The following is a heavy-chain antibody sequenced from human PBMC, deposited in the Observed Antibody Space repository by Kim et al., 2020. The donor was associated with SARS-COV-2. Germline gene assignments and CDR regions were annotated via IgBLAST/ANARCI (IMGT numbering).Heavy chain of an antibody. J-gene: IGHJ4*02. D-gene: IGHD6-13*01. Sequence: YSPSFPGQVTISADKSISTAYLQWSSLKASDTAMYYCAALAGYSSSWRDYWGQGTLVTVSS. V-gene: IGHV5-51*01. CDR3: AALAGYSSSWRDY.